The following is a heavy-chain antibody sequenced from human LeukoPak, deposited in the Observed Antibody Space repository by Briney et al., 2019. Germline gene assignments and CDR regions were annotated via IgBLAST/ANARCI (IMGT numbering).Heavy chain of an antibody. V-gene: IGHV4-59*06. J-gene: IGHJ3*02. CDR2: IYYSGST. CDR1: GGSISNYY. Sequence: SETLSLTCTVSGGSISNYYWSWIRQHPGKGLEWIGYIYYSGSTYYNPSLKSRVTISVDTSKNQFSLKLSSVTAADTAVYYCARGDGAFDIWGQGTMVTVSS. CDR3: ARGDGAFDI. D-gene: IGHD3-10*01.